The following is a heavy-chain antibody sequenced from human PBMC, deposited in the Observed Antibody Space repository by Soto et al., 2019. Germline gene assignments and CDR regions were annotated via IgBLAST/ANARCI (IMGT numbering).Heavy chain of an antibody. J-gene: IGHJ4*01. CDR1: GFTFSNAW. D-gene: IGHD3-22*01. CDR3: TTDSYITSIIVRFDY. CDR2: VKSKNDGGTT. Sequence: EVHLVESGGGLVKPGGSLGLSCAASGFTFSNAWINWVRQAPGKGLEWVGRVKSKNDGGTTDFAAPVKGRFAISRDDSKNMVYLEMNSLQTEDTAIYYCTTDSYITSIIVRFDYWGHGTLVTVSS. V-gene: IGHV3-15*07.